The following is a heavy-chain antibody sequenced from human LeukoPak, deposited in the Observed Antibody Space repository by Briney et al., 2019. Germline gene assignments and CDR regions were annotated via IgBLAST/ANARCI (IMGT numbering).Heavy chain of an antibody. V-gene: IGHV3-30*04. D-gene: IGHD3-3*01. CDR3: ARESWSDSVAFDI. Sequence: GGSLRLSCAASGFNFSSYAMHWVRQAPGEGLEWVGLISYGGIDRSYADSVKGRFTISRDSSKRTLYLQMNSLRAEDTAMYYCARESWSDSVAFDIWGLGTMVIVSS. J-gene: IGHJ3*02. CDR1: GFNFSSYA. CDR2: ISYGGIDR.